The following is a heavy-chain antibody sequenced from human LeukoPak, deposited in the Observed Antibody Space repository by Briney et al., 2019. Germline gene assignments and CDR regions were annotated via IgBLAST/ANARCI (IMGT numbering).Heavy chain of an antibody. V-gene: IGHV3-53*01. J-gene: IGHJ6*02. D-gene: IGHD3-10*01. CDR3: ARDPLTMSRLGESSYGMDA. CDR1: GFTVSSNY. Sequence: GGSLRLSCAASGFTVSSNYMSWVRQAPGKGLEWVSVIYSGGSTYYADSVKGRFTISRDNSKNTLYLQMNSLRAEDTAVYYCARDPLTMSRLGESSYGMDAWGQGTTVTVSS. CDR2: IYSGGST.